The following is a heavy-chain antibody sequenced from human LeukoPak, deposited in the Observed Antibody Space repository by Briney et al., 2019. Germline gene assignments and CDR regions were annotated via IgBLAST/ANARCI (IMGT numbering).Heavy chain of an antibody. Sequence: GGSLRLSCAASGFTFSSYAMSWVRQAPGKGLEWVAFIRYDGSNKYYADSVKGRFTISRDTPKNTLYLEMNNLRDEDTAVYYCAISTYDYWGQGTLVTVSS. D-gene: IGHD2-2*01. V-gene: IGHV3-30*02. CDR2: IRYDGSNK. CDR3: AISTYDY. CDR1: GFTFSSYA. J-gene: IGHJ4*02.